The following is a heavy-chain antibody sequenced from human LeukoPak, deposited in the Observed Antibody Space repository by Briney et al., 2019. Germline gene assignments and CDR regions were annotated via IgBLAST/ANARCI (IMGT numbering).Heavy chain of an antibody. Sequence: LETLSLTCAVYGGSFSGYYWSWIRQPPGKGLEWIGEINHSGSTNYNPSLKSRVTISVDTSKNQFSLKLSSVTAADTAVYYCAGHRSKWLQSSFDYWGQGTLVTVSS. CDR2: INHSGST. D-gene: IGHD5-24*01. J-gene: IGHJ4*02. V-gene: IGHV4-34*01. CDR1: GGSFSGYY. CDR3: AGHRSKWLQSSFDY.